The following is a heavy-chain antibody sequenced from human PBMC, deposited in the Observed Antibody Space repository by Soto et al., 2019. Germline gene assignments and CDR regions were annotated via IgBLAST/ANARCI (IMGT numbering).Heavy chain of an antibody. CDR1: GYTFTTYG. CDR2: ISPYNGNT. Sequence: QVQLVQSGAEVKKPGASVKVSCKTSGYTFTTYGISWVRQAPGQGLEWMGWISPYNGNTTYAQKLQGRVTMTADTSTSTAYMDLRSLTSDDTAVYYCTRGWSGEFVYYFDYWGQGTLVTVSS. D-gene: IGHD3-10*01. J-gene: IGHJ4*02. CDR3: TRGWSGEFVYYFDY. V-gene: IGHV1-18*01.